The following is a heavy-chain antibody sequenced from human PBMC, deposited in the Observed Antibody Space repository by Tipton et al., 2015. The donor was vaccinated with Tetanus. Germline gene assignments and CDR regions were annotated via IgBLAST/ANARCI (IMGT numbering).Heavy chain of an antibody. Sequence: TLSLTCTVSGGSLRSGNYQWNWIRQPPGKGLEWLAYISYSGSTNSNYSLKSRITISQDKSKNQFSLKLTSVTAADTAVYYCAILPKHWLAPRGAPWGQGILVTVSS. J-gene: IGHJ5*02. CDR2: ISYSGST. CDR1: GGSLRSGNYQ. CDR3: AILPKHWLAPRGAP. D-gene: IGHD6-19*01. V-gene: IGHV4-61*01.